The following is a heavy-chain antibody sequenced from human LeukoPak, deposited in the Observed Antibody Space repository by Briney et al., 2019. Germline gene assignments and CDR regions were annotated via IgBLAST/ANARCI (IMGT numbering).Heavy chain of an antibody. D-gene: IGHD4-17*01. V-gene: IGHV4-34*01. CDR1: GGSFSGYY. Sequence: SETLSLTCAVYGGSFSGYYWSWIRQPPGEGLEWIGEINHSGSTNYNPSLKSRVTISVDTSKNQFSLKLSSVTAADTAVYYCARGNDYGDRYYFDYWGQGTLVTVSS. CDR3: ARGNDYGDRYYFDY. CDR2: INHSGST. J-gene: IGHJ4*02.